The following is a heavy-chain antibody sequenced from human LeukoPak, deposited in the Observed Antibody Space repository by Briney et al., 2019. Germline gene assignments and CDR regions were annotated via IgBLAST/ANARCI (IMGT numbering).Heavy chain of an antibody. CDR2: ISYDGSNK. Sequence: GGSLRLSCAASGFTFSYYGMHWVRQAPGKGLEWVAVISYDGSNKYYADSVKGRFTISRDNSKNTLYLQMNSLRAEDTAVYYCAKLLSNSGRFLYWGQGTLVTVSS. D-gene: IGHD4-23*01. CDR1: GFTFSYYG. J-gene: IGHJ4*02. V-gene: IGHV3-30*18. CDR3: AKLLSNSGRFLY.